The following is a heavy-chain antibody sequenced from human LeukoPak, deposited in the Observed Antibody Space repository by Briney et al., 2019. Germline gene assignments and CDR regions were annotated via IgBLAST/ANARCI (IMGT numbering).Heavy chain of an antibody. CDR2: IYTSGST. D-gene: IGHD5-24*01. Sequence: NPSETLSLTCTVSGGSISSGSYYWSWIRQPAGKGLEWIGRIYTSGSTYYNPSLKSRVTISVDTSKNQFSLKLSSVTAADTAVYYCARHVPPTGPLPVEMATSDAFDIWGQGTMVTVSS. CDR3: ARHVPPTGPLPVEMATSDAFDI. J-gene: IGHJ3*02. CDR1: GGSISSGSYY. V-gene: IGHV4-61*02.